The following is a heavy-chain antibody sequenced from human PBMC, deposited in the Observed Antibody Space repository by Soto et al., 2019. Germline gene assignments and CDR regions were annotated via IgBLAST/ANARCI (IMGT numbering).Heavy chain of an antibody. Sequence: AGGSLRLSCAASGFIVSDNYINWVRQAPGKGLEWVSVTYTGGYTYYADSVKGRFTISRDNSKNTLYLQMNSLRAEDTAVYYCAREVSGTSFDCWGQGTLVTVSS. V-gene: IGHV3-53*01. CDR1: GFIVSDNY. CDR2: TYTGGYT. J-gene: IGHJ4*02. CDR3: AREVSGTSFDC. D-gene: IGHD1-7*01.